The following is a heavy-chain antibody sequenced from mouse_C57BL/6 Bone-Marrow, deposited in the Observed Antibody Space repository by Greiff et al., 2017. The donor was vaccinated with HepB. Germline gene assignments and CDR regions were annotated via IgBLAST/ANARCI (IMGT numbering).Heavy chain of an antibody. V-gene: IGHV5-4*01. CDR1: GFTFSSYA. CDR2: ISDGGSYT. Sequence: EVQVVESGGGLVKPGGSLKLSCAASGFTFSSYAMSWVRQTPEKRLEWVATISDGGSYTYYPDNVKGRFTISRDNAKNNLYLQMSHLKSEDTAMYYCARDGGYLYFDYWGQGTTLTVSS. CDR3: ARDGGYLYFDY. D-gene: IGHD2-2*01. J-gene: IGHJ2*01.